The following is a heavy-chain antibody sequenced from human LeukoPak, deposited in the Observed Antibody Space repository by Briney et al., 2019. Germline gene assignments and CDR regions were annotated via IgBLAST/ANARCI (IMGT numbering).Heavy chain of an antibody. D-gene: IGHD3-3*01. J-gene: IGHJ3*02. Sequence: PGGSLRLSCAASGFTFSSYSMNWVRQAPGKGLEWVSYISSSSSTIYYADSVKGRFTISRDNAKNSLYLQMNSLRAEDTALYYCARGVEIFGVHMPGGDAFDIWGQGTMVTVSS. V-gene: IGHV3-48*01. CDR3: ARGVEIFGVHMPGGDAFDI. CDR2: ISSSSSTI. CDR1: GFTFSSYS.